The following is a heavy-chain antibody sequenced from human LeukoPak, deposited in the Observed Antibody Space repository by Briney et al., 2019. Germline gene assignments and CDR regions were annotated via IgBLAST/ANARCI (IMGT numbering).Heavy chain of an antibody. CDR1: GFTFSGYA. D-gene: IGHD6-13*01. CDR3: VKSASTWYLFDY. Sequence: PGGSLRLSCSASGFTFSGYAMHWVGQAPGKGLEYVSAIISNGESTYYSDSVKDRFTISRDNSKNTLYLQMSSLRPEDTAVYYCVKSASTWYLFDYWGQGTLVTVSS. J-gene: IGHJ4*02. V-gene: IGHV3-64*03. CDR2: IISNGEST.